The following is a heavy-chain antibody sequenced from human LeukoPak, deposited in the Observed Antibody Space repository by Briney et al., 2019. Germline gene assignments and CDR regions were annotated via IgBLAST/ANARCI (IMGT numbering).Heavy chain of an antibody. J-gene: IGHJ4*02. CDR2: IYYSGST. D-gene: IGHD5-18*01. V-gene: IGHV4-59*08. Sequence: SETLSLTCTVSGGSISSYYWSWIREPPGKGVEWIGYIYYSGSTNYNPSLKSRVTISVDTSKNQFSLKLSSVTAADTAVYYCARQGSYSYGLWGQGTLVTVSS. CDR1: GGSISSYY. CDR3: ARQGSYSYGL.